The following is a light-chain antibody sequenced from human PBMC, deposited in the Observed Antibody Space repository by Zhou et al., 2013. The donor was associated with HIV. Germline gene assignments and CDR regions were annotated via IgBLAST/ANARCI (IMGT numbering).Light chain of an antibody. CDR2: GAS. CDR1: QSISSS. CDR3: QQRSDWPPAYI. J-gene: IGKJ2*01. Sequence: EIVLTQSPATLSVSPGESATLSCRASQSISSSLAWFQQKPGQAPRLLIYGASTRATGIPARFSGTGSGTDFTLTISSLEPEDFAVYYCQQRSDWPPAYIFGQGTKLEI. V-gene: IGKV3-11*01.